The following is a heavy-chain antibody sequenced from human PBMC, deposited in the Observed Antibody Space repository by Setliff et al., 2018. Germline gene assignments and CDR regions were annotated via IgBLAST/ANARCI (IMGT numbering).Heavy chain of an antibody. CDR3: ARMSGFQYIDV. CDR1: GVSISSRTYY. D-gene: IGHD3-3*01. Sequence: SETLSLTCTVSGVSISSRTYYWSWIRQPAGKGLEWIGHIYTSWSTISNPSLKSRVTISLDTSKNQFSLSLTSVTAEDTAVYYCARMSGFQYIDVWDKGTTVTVSS. CDR2: IYTSWST. J-gene: IGHJ6*03. V-gene: IGHV4-61*09.